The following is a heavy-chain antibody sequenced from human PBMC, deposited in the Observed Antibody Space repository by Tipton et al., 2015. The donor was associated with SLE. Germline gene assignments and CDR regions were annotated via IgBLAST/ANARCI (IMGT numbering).Heavy chain of an antibody. Sequence: VQLVQSGAEVNKPGASVKVSCKASGYGFSSYWIGWVRQMPGKGLEWMGIIYPGDSETRYSPSFQGQVTFSADKSTTTAYLQWSSLKASDTATYYCARLYAPGLVGSTLPFDSWGQGTLVTVSS. CDR2: IYPGDSET. V-gene: IGHV5-51*01. CDR3: ARLYAPGLVGSTLPFDS. D-gene: IGHD1-26*01. CDR1: GYGFSSYW. J-gene: IGHJ4*02.